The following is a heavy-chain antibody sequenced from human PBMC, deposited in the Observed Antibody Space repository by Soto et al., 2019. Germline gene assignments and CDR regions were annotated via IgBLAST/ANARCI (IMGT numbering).Heavy chain of an antibody. CDR3: AKDRLRYGSGSYYNFDY. J-gene: IGHJ4*02. CDR2: ISYDGSNK. Sequence: QVQLVESGGGVVQPGRSLRLSCAASGFTFSSYGMHWVRQAPGKGLGWVAVISYDGSNKYYADSVKGRFTISRDNSKNTLYLQMNSLRAEDTAVYYCAKDRLRYGSGSYYNFDYWGQGTLVTVSS. CDR1: GFTFSSYG. V-gene: IGHV3-30*18. D-gene: IGHD3-10*01.